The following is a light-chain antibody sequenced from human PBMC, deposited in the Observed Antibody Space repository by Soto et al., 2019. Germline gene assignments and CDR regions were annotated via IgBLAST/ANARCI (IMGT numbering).Light chain of an antibody. J-gene: IGLJ3*02. CDR3: QTWDTAIQL. CDR2: LNSDGSH. Sequence: QSVLTQSPSASASLGASVKLTCTLSSGHSRYAIAWHQQQPEKGPRYLMKLNSDGSHSKGDGIPDRFSGSSSGAERYLTISSLQSEDEADYYCQTWDTAIQLFGGGTKLTVL. V-gene: IGLV4-69*01. CDR1: SGHSRYA.